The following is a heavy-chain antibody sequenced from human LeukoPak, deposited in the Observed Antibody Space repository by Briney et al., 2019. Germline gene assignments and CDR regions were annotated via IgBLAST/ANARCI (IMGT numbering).Heavy chain of an antibody. CDR2: VSYDGGKK. CDR1: GFTITKYA. J-gene: IGHJ4*02. D-gene: IGHD4-11*01. Sequence: PGGSLRLSCAASGFTITKYAMTWVRQAPGKGLEWVTLVSYDGGKKYYADSVKGRFTISRDNSKNTLYLQMNSLRPEDTAVYYCARRRSDSSDYEEMGMWGQGTLVTVSS. V-gene: IGHV3-30*04. CDR3: ARRRSDSSDYEEMGM.